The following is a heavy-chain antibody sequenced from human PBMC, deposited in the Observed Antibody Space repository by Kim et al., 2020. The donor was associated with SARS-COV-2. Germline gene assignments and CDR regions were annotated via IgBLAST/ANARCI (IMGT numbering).Heavy chain of an antibody. CDR2: ISNDGSNK. J-gene: IGHJ4*02. CDR1: GFTFSSYA. D-gene: IGHD3-3*01. Sequence: GGSLRLSCAASGFTFSSYAMHWVRQAPGKGLEWVAAISNDGSNKYYADSVKGRFTISRDNSKNTLYLQMNSLTAEDTAVYYCARDGVEFGGALVYWGQGTLVTVSS. V-gene: IGHV3-30-3*01. CDR3: ARDGVEFGGALVY.